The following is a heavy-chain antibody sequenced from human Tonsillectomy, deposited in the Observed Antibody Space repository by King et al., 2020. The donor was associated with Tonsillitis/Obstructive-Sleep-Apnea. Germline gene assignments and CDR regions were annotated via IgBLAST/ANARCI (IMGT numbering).Heavy chain of an antibody. CDR2: MNPNSGNT. D-gene: IGHD4-23*01. Sequence: QLVQSGAEVKKPGASVKVSCKPSGYTFTSYDINWVRQATGQGLEWMGWMNPNSGNTGYAQKFQGRVTMTRNTSISTAYMELSSLRSEDTAVYYCAREGMTTVVTPNGMDVWGQGTTVTVSS. CDR3: AREGMTTVVTPNGMDV. CDR1: GYTFTSYD. J-gene: IGHJ6*02. V-gene: IGHV1-8*01.